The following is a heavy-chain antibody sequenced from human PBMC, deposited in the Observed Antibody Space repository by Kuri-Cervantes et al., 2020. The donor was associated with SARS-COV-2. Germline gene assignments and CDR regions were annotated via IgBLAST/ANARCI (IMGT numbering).Heavy chain of an antibody. J-gene: IGHJ1*01. CDR1: GYTFTSYA. CDR3: ARGLKSYYDSSGTKSLQH. Sequence: ASVKVSCKASGYTFTSYAMNWARRAPGQGLEWMGWINTNTGNPTYAQGFTGRFVFSLDTSVSTAYLQISSLKAEDTAVYYCARGLKSYYDSSGTKSLQHWGQGTLVTVSS. V-gene: IGHV7-4-1*02. D-gene: IGHD3-22*01. CDR2: INTNTGNP.